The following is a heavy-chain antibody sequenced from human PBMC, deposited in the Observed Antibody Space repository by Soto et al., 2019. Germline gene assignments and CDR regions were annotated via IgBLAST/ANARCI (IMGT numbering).Heavy chain of an antibody. J-gene: IGHJ6*02. CDR2: IIPIFGTA. Sequence: QVQLVQSGAEVKKPGSSVKVSCKASGGTFSSYAISWVRQAPGQGLEWMGGIIPIFGTANYAQKFQGRVTITADESTSTAYMELSSLRSEETAVYYCARDRVVVVVAAIHYYGMDVWGQGTTVTVSS. D-gene: IGHD2-15*01. V-gene: IGHV1-69*12. CDR3: ARDRVVVVVAAIHYYGMDV. CDR1: GGTFSSYA.